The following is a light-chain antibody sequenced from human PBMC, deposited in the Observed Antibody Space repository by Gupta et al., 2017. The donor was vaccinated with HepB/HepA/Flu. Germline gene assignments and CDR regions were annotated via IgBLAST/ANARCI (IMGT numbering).Light chain of an antibody. CDR2: SNN. J-gene: IGLJ2*01. Sequence: QPVLTPPPSASGTPGQRVTISCTGSSSDVGNYYSYWYQQLPATAPNLLIFSNNRRPSGVPARFSASTSATSASFPTIGLRAVEEADYYYAASDATRSSRVFGGGTKLTVL. CDR1: SSDVGNYY. V-gene: IGLV1-47*02. CDR3: AASDATRSSRV.